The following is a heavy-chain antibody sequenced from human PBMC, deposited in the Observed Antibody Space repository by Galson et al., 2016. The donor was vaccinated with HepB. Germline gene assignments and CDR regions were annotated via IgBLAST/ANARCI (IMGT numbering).Heavy chain of an antibody. V-gene: IGHV2-5*02. CDR1: GFSLSTSGVA. CDR3: AHRSGGAYYYDGRGYPHYFDS. CDR2: ISWDEYK. Sequence: PALVKPTQTLTLTCTFSGFSLSTSGVAVGWIRRPPGKALEWLALISWDEYKRYSPSLKTRLTITKDTSKNQVVLRMTNMDPVDTATYYCAHRSGGAYYYDGRGYPHYFDSWGLGTLVTVSS. J-gene: IGHJ4*02. D-gene: IGHD3-22*01.